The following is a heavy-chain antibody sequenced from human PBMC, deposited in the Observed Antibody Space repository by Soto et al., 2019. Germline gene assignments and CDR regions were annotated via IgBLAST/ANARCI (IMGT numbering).Heavy chain of an antibody. Sequence: HPGGSLRLSCAASEFNFRGYAMHWVRQAPGKGLDWVALISYDGSDTYYIDSVKGRSTISRDNSNSTLYLQMNDLRVEDTAVYYCAKDLGYGTFGFDYWGQGTLVTVSS. CDR3: AKDLGYGTFGFDY. J-gene: IGHJ4*02. V-gene: IGHV3-30*18. D-gene: IGHD3-16*01. CDR2: ISYDGSDT. CDR1: EFNFRGYA.